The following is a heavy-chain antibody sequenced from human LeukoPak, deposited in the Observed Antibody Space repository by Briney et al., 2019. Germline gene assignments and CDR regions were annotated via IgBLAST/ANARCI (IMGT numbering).Heavy chain of an antibody. CDR3: ARDPYSGHYGNDYYYYMDV. D-gene: IGHD5-12*01. CDR1: GGSFSGYY. V-gene: IGHV3-11*04. Sequence: LSLTCAVYGGSFSGYYWSWIRQAPGKGLEWVSYISSSGSTIYYADSVKGRFTISRDNAKSSLYLQMNNLRAEDTAVYYCARDPYSGHYGNDYYYYMDVWGKGTTVTISS. CDR2: ISSSGSTI. J-gene: IGHJ6*03.